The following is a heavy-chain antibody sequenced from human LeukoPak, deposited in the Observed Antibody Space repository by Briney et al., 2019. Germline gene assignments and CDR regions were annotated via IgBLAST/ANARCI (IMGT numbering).Heavy chain of an antibody. J-gene: IGHJ4*02. V-gene: IGHV4-31*03. CDR1: GGSISSGGYF. D-gene: IGHD5-18*01. Sequence: PSETLSLTCTVSGGSISSGGYFWNWIRQLPGKGLEWIGYIYSSGSTYNPSLKSRVIISLDTSKNQFSLKLNSVTAADTAVYYCARRGKKTAMVTSWGQGTLVTVPS. CDR2: IYSSGST. CDR3: ARRGKKTAMVTS.